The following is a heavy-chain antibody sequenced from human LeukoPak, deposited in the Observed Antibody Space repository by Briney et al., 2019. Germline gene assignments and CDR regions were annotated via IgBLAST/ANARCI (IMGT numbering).Heavy chain of an antibody. CDR2: FDPEDGET. J-gene: IGHJ4*02. CDR3: ATGYITMVRGVRGAPDY. D-gene: IGHD3-10*01. Sequence: ASVKVSCKVSGYTPTELSMHWVRQAPGKGLEWMGGFDPEDGETIYAQKFQGRVTMTEDTSTDTAYMELSSLRSEDTAVYYCATGYITMVRGVRGAPDYWGQGTLVTVSS. CDR1: GYTPTELS. V-gene: IGHV1-24*01.